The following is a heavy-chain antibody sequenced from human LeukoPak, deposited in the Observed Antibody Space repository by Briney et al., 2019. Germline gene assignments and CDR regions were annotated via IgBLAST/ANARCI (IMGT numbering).Heavy chain of an antibody. CDR2: ISSSGNTI. V-gene: IGHV3-48*03. D-gene: IGHD5-18*01. CDR1: GFTVSSYE. Sequence: PGGSLRLSCAASGFTVSSYEMNWVRPAPGKGLEWVSYISSSGNTIFYVDSVKGRFTISRDNDKKSLYLQMNSLRAEDTAVYYCAREASWGGYSYDYCDYWGQGTLVTVSS. J-gene: IGHJ4*02. CDR3: AREASWGGYSYDYCDY.